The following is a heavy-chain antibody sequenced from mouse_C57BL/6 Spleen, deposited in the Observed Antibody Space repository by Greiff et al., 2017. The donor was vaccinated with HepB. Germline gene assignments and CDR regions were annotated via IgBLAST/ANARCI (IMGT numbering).Heavy chain of an antibody. V-gene: IGHV1-50*01. CDR1: GYTFTSYW. Sequence: QVQLQQPGAELVKPGASVKLSCKASGYTFTSYWMQWVKQRPGQGLEWIGEIDPSDSYTNYNQKFKGKATLTVDTSSSTAYMQLSSLTSEDSAVYYCARRSSSPFYAMDYWGQGTSVTVSS. J-gene: IGHJ4*01. CDR2: IDPSDSYT. D-gene: IGHD1-1*01. CDR3: ARRSSSPFYAMDY.